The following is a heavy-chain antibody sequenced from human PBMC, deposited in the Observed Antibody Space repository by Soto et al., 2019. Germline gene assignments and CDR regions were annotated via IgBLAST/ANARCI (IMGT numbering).Heavy chain of an antibody. D-gene: IGHD4-17*01. CDR3: ARGPVTGAFDI. V-gene: IGHV1-3*01. CDR1: GYTFTDYT. Sequence: QVQLVQSGAEVKKPGASVKIPCETSGYTFTDYTLHWVRQAPGQRPEWMGWINPANGDTRYSQKFQGRVTLTRDTSASTVHMELSSLRPEDTAIYYCARGPVTGAFDIWGQGTMVTVSS. J-gene: IGHJ3*02. CDR2: INPANGDT.